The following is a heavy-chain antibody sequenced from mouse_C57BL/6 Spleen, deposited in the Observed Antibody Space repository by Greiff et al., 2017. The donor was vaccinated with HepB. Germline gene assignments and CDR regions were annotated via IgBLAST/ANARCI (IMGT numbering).Heavy chain of an antibody. CDR1: GYSITSGYY. CDR3: ARGDDYGGVWFAY. Sequence: EVKLVESGPGLVKPSQSLSLTCSVTGYSITSGYYWNWIRQFPGNKLEWMGYISYDGSNNYNPSLKNRISITRDTSKNQFFLKLNSVTTEDTATYDCARGDDYGGVWFAYWGQGTLVTVSA. D-gene: IGHD2-4*01. J-gene: IGHJ3*01. CDR2: ISYDGSN. V-gene: IGHV3-6*01.